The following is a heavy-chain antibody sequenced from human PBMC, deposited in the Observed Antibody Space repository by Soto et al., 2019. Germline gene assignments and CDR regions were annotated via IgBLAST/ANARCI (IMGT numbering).Heavy chain of an antibody. Sequence: SETLSLTCTVSGGSISSGGYYWSWIRQHPGKGLEWIGYIYYSGSTYYNPSLKSRVTISVDTSKNQFSLKLSSVAAADTAVYYCARVVNSHYGDYVQHVQIRKFDPWGQGTLVTVSS. CDR1: GGSISSGGYY. V-gene: IGHV4-31*03. CDR3: ARVVNSHYGDYVQHVQIRKFDP. J-gene: IGHJ5*02. CDR2: IYYSGST. D-gene: IGHD4-17*01.